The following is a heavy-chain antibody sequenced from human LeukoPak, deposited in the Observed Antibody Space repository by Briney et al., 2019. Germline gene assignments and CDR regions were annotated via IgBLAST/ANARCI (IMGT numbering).Heavy chain of an antibody. CDR1: GGSISSSSYY. V-gene: IGHV4-61*09. J-gene: IGHJ3*02. Sequence: SETLSLTCTVSGGSISSSSYYWSWIRQPAGKRLEWIGHIYTSGSTNYNPSLKSRVTMSVDTSKNQFSLKLSSVTAADTAVYYCARDQDSSGWLDDAFDIWGQGTMVTVSS. D-gene: IGHD6-19*01. CDR2: IYTSGST. CDR3: ARDQDSSGWLDDAFDI.